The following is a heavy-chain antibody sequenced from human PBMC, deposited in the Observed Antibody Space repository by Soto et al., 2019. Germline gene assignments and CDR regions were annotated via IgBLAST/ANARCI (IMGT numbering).Heavy chain of an antibody. CDR3: AADNGYSSGWYQYYGMDV. D-gene: IGHD6-19*01. J-gene: IGHJ6*02. CDR2: IVVGSGNT. Sequence: AVKVSCKASGFTFTSSAVQWVRQARGQRLEWIGWIVVGSGNTNYAQKFQERVTITRDMSTSTAYMELSSLRSEDTAVYYCAADNGYSSGWYQYYGMDVWGQGTTVTVSS. V-gene: IGHV1-58*01. CDR1: GFTFTSSA.